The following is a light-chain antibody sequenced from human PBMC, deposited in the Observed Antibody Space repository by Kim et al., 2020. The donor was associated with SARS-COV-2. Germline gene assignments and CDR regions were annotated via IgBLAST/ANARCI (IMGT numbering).Light chain of an antibody. V-gene: IGLV3-1*01. J-gene: IGLJ3*02. CDR3: QTWDTTTAV. CDR1: KLGDKY. Sequence: SYELTQPPSVSVSPGQTASISCSGDKLGDKYVCWYQQKPGQSPLLVIYQDNKRPSGIPERFSGSSSGNTATLTISGAQSIDEADYYCQTWDTTTAVFGGGTRLTVL. CDR2: QDN.